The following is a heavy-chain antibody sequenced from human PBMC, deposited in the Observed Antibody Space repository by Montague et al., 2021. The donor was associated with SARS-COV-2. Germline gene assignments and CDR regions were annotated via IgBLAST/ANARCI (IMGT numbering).Heavy chain of an antibody. V-gene: IGHV4-31*03. J-gene: IGHJ3*02. D-gene: IGHD6-19*01. CDR1: GGSVSSSDYY. CDR3: ARGRGWMGNGFDI. Sequence: TLSLTCTVSGGSVSSSDYYWSWIRQHPGKGLEWVGYIYYSGXTXYXXXXKSRFTISVDTSKNQFSLKLSSVTAADTAVYYGARGRGWMGNGFDIWGQGTMVTVSS. CDR2: IYYSGXT.